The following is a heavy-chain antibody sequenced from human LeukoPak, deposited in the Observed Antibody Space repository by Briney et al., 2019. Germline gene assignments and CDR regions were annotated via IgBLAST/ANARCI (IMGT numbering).Heavy chain of an antibody. D-gene: IGHD3-16*01. Sequence: GGSLRLSCVASGFTFHDYAMHWVRQAPGKGLEWVSGISRNSVTIDYANSVKGRFTIFRDNAKNSLYLQMNSLEPEDLGLYYCATSKGGGGFDPWGQGTLVSVSS. CDR1: GFTFHDYA. J-gene: IGHJ5*02. CDR2: ISRNSVTI. V-gene: IGHV3-9*03. CDR3: ATSKGGGGFDP.